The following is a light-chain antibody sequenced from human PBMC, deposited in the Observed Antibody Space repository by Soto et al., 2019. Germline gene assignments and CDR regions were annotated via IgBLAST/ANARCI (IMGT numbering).Light chain of an antibody. CDR2: DNN. CDR3: GTWDSSLSAG. Sequence: QSVLTQPPSVSAAPGQKVTISCSGSSSNIGNNYVSWYQQLPGTAPKLLIYDNNKRPSGIPDRFSGSKSGTSATLGITGLQTGYEADYYCGTWDSSLSAGFGGGTKLTVL. V-gene: IGLV1-51*01. J-gene: IGLJ2*01. CDR1: SSNIGNNY.